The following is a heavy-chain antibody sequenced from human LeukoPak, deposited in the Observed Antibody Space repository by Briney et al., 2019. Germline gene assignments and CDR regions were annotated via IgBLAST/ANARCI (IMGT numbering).Heavy chain of an antibody. J-gene: IGHJ4*02. D-gene: IGHD6-19*01. CDR2: TYYRSKWDN. Sequence: SQTLSLTRAISGDSVSSNSATWNWIRQSPSRGLEWLGRTYYRSKWDNDYAVSVRSRMTIKPDTSKNQFSLQLNSVTPDDTGVYYCVRECEGCGWPFDYWGQGTLVTVSS. CDR1: GDSVSSNSAT. CDR3: VRECEGCGWPFDY. V-gene: IGHV6-1*01.